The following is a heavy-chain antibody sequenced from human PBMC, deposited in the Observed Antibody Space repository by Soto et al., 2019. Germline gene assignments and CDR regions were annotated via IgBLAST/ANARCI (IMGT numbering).Heavy chain of an antibody. CDR3: ARPDYSDGPDF. CDR1: GYKFTSYW. J-gene: IGHJ4*02. D-gene: IGHD4-17*01. CDR2: IYPDDSDT. Sequence: EVQLVQSGAEVKKPGESLKISCKGSGYKFTSYWIGWVRQMPGKGLEWMGVIYPDDSDTRYSPSFQGQVSISADRSISTACLQWSSLKASDSAMYYCARPDYSDGPDFWGQGTRVTVSS. V-gene: IGHV5-51*01.